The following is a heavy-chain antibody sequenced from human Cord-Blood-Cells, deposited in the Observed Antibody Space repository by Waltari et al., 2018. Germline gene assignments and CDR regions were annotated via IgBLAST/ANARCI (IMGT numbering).Heavy chain of an antibody. Sequence: QVQLVQSGAEVKKPGASVKVSCKASGYTFPGPYIHWVRQAPGQGLEWMGWINPNSGGTNYAQKFQGWVTMTRDTSISTAYMELSRLRSDDTAVYYCARAGYGSGYYFDYWGQGTLVTVSS. V-gene: IGHV1-2*04. CDR3: ARAGYGSGYYFDY. CDR2: INPNSGGT. CDR1: GYTFPGPY. J-gene: IGHJ4*02. D-gene: IGHD3-10*01.